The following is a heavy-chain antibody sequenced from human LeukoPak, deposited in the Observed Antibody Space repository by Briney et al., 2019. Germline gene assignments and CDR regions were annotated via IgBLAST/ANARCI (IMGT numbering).Heavy chain of an antibody. D-gene: IGHD2-2*01. V-gene: IGHV3-48*01. CDR1: GFTFSTYS. Sequence: GGSLRLSCVASGFTFSTYSMNWVRQAPGKGLEWVSYISSSSNTIYYADSVKGRFTISRDNSKNTLYLQMNSLRAEDTAVYYCAKDPFLNQLPNDYWGQGTLVTVSS. CDR2: ISSSSNTI. CDR3: AKDPFLNQLPNDY. J-gene: IGHJ4*02.